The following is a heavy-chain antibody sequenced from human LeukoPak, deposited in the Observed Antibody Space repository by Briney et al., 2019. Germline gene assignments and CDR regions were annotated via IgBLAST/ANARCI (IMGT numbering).Heavy chain of an antibody. D-gene: IGHD1-26*01. V-gene: IGHV3-33*01. CDR2: IWYDGSNK. Sequence: GGSLRLSCAASGFTFSSYGMHWVRQAPGKGLEWVAVIWYDGSNKYYADSVKGRFTISRDNSKNTLYLQMNSLRAEGTAVYYCARDGTRRGYYGMDVWGQGTTVTVSS. J-gene: IGHJ6*02. CDR1: GFTFSSYG. CDR3: ARDGTRRGYYGMDV.